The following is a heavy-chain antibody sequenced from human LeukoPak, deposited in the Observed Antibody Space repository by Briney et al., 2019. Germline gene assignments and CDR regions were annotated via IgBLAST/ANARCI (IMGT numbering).Heavy chain of an antibody. D-gene: IGHD1-26*01. V-gene: IGHV4-61*02. Sequence: SQTLSLTCTVSGGSISSGSYYWSWIRQPAGKGLEWIGRIYSSGSTNYNPSLKSRVTLSVDTSKNQFSLKLSSVTAADTAVYYCARDGGGSYFAPYYYYYGMDVWGQGTTVTVSS. J-gene: IGHJ6*02. CDR2: IYSSGST. CDR1: GGSISSGSYY. CDR3: ARDGGGSYFAPYYYYYGMDV.